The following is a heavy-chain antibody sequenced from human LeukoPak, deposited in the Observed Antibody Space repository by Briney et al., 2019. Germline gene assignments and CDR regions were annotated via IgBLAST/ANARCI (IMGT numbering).Heavy chain of an antibody. V-gene: IGHV1-69*13. CDR3: ARGRGTGSSGLRWFDP. D-gene: IGHD6-19*01. CDR1: GYTFTGYH. CDR2: IIPIFGTA. Sequence: GASVKVSCKASGYTFTGYHIHWVRQAPGQGLEWMGGIIPIFGTANYAQKFQGRVTITADESTSTAYMELSSLRSEDTAVYYCARGRGTGSSGLRWFDPWGQGTLVTVSS. J-gene: IGHJ5*02.